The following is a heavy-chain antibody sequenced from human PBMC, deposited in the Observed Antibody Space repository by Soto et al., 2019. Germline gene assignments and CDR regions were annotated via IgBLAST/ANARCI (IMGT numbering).Heavy chain of an antibody. D-gene: IGHD1-26*01. J-gene: IGHJ4*02. Sequence: SGTLTLTCTVSGGSIRSYYWSWIRQPPGKGLEWIGYIYYSGSTNYNPSLKSRVTISVDTSKNQFSLKLSSVTAADTAVYYCARLLGGFDYWGQGTLVTVSS. CDR3: ARLLGGFDY. CDR1: GGSIRSYY. CDR2: IYYSGST. V-gene: IGHV4-59*01.